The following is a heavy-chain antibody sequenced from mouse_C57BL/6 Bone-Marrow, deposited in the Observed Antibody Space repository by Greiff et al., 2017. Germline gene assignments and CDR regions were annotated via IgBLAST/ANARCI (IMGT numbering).Heavy chain of an antibody. CDR3: ATGCYDDYAMDY. CDR2: IYPGSGST. D-gene: IGHD2-12*01. Sequence: VQLKESGAELVSPGASVKFSCKASGYTFTDYYINWVKQRPGQGLEWIARIYPGSGSTYYNEKFKGKATLTAEKSSSTAYMQLSSLTSEDSAVYFCATGCYDDYAMDYWGQGSSGTGSS. J-gene: IGHJ4*01. V-gene: IGHV1-76*01. CDR1: GYTFTDYY.